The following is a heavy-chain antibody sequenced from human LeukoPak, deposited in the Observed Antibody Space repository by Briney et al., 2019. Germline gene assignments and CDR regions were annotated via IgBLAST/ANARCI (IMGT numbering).Heavy chain of an antibody. CDR1: GYSISSGYY. Sequence: PSETLSLTCTVSGYSISSGYYWGWIRQPPGKGLEWIGSIYHSGSTHYNPSLKSRVTISVDTSKNQFSLKLSSVTAADTAVYYCARVTAMVSSPFDYWGQGTLVTVSS. CDR2: IYHSGST. CDR3: ARVTAMVSSPFDY. D-gene: IGHD5-18*01. J-gene: IGHJ4*02. V-gene: IGHV4-38-2*02.